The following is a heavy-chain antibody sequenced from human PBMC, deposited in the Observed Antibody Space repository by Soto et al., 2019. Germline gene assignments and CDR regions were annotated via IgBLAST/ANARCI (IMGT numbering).Heavy chain of an antibody. CDR1: GFSFTNYE. D-gene: IGHD3-16*01. CDR2: IGLSGDTI. Sequence: LRLSCAVSGFSFTNYEMNWVRQAPGKGLEWIAYIGLSGDTIYYADSVKGRFTISRDHAKNSLELQMNGLRADDTALYYCARESFSASPNFFDYWGRGTQVTVSS. V-gene: IGHV3-48*03. CDR3: ARESFSASPNFFDY. J-gene: IGHJ4*02.